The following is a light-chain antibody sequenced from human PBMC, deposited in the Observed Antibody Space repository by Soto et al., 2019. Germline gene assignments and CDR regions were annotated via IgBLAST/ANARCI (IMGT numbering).Light chain of an antibody. CDR3: QQSYTIPWT. CDR1: QSIDTY. CDR2: VAS. V-gene: IGKV1-39*01. J-gene: IGKJ1*01. Sequence: DIQMTQSPSSLSASVGDRVTISCRASQSIDTYLNWYQQKPGKAPKVLIYVASRLQTGVPSRFSGSGSGTDFSLTITILQPEDFATYFCQQSYTIPWTFGQGTRVEVK.